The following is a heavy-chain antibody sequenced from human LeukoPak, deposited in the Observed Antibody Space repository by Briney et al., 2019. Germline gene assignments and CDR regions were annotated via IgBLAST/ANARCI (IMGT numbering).Heavy chain of an antibody. CDR1: GGSFSGYY. V-gene: IGHV4-34*01. CDR3: ARGLYSSRLQH. Sequence: PSETLSLTCAVYGGSFSGYYWSWIRQPPGKGQEWIGEINHSGSTNYNPSLKSRVTISVDTSKNQFSLKLSSVTAADTAVYYCARGLYSSRLQHWGQGTLVTVSS. CDR2: INHSGST. J-gene: IGHJ1*01. D-gene: IGHD6-13*01.